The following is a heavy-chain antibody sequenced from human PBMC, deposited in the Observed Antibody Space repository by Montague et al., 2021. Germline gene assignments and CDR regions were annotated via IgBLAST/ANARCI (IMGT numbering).Heavy chain of an antibody. Sequence: SLSLSCAASGFTFSSYWMIWVRQAPGKGLEWVASIKKDGTEKYYGDSVMGRSTISRDNAKTSLYLQMNALRAEDTAVYFCSRAWVRSGFDSWGQGTLVTVSS. D-gene: IGHD4-17*01. CDR2: IKKDGTEK. CDR1: GFTFSSYW. CDR3: SRAWVRSGFDS. V-gene: IGHV3-7*05. J-gene: IGHJ4*02.